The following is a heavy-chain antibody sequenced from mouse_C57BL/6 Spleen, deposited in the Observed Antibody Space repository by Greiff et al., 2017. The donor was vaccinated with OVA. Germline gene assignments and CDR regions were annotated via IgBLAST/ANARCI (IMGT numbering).Heavy chain of an antibody. CDR1: GYTFTDYN. Sequence: EVQVVESGPELVKPGASVKIPCKASGYTFTDYNMDWVKQSHGKSLEWIGDINPNNGGTIYNQKFKGKATLTVDKSSSTAYMELRSLTSEDTAVYYCATTTVVEGAWFAYWGQGTLVTVSA. V-gene: IGHV1-18*01. CDR2: INPNNGGT. J-gene: IGHJ3*01. CDR3: ATTTVVEGAWFAY. D-gene: IGHD1-1*01.